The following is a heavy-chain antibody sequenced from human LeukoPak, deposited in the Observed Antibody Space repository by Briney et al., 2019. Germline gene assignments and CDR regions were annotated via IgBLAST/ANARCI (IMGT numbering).Heavy chain of an antibody. CDR3: ARLVVVAATYYYYGVDV. CDR2: INHSGST. V-gene: IGHV4-34*01. CDR1: GGSFSGYY. D-gene: IGHD2-15*01. Sequence: SETLSLTCAVYGGSFSGYYWSWIRQPPGKGLEWIGEINHSGSTNYNPSLKSPVTISVDTSKNQFSLKLSSVTAADTAVYYCARLVVVAATYYYYGVDVWGQGTTVTVSS. J-gene: IGHJ6*02.